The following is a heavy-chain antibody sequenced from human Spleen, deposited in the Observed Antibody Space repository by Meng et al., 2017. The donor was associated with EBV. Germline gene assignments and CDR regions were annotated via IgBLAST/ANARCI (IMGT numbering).Heavy chain of an antibody. Sequence: QVQPWEAGVGVKGPGASVRVSCKASGYTFTDYYIHWVRQAPGQGLEWMGWIDPKSGVPNYVQKFQGWVTMTRDTSISTVYMDLNRLTSDDTAVYYCARDEYGDIPLDFWGQGTLVTVSS. V-gene: IGHV1-2*04. J-gene: IGHJ4*02. D-gene: IGHD4-17*01. CDR2: IDPKSGVP. CDR3: ARDEYGDIPLDF. CDR1: GYTFTDYY.